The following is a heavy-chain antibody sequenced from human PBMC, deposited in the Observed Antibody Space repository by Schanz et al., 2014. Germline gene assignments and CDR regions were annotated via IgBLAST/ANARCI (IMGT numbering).Heavy chain of an antibody. CDR3: ARFGELDYFYYGMDV. Sequence: EVQLVESGGGLVQPGGSLRLSCATSGFTFSTYAMSWVRQAPGKGLEWVSGISGSGVITYYEDSVKGRFTISRDNSKDTLFLQMNSLRAEDTAVYYCARFGELDYFYYGMDVWGQGTTVTVSS. CDR1: GFTFSTYA. D-gene: IGHD3-10*01. CDR2: ISGSGVIT. V-gene: IGHV3-23*04. J-gene: IGHJ6*02.